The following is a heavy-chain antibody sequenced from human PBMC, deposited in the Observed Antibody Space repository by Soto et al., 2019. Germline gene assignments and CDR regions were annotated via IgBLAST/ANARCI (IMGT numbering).Heavy chain of an antibody. Sequence: SETLSLTCTVSGGSISSGGYYWSWIRQHPGKGLEWIGYIYYSGSTYYNPSLKSRVTISVDTSKNQFSLKLSSVTAADTAVYYCAREKEYSSSFDPWGQGPQVTVSS. J-gene: IGHJ5*02. CDR1: GGSISSGGYY. D-gene: IGHD6-6*01. V-gene: IGHV4-31*03. CDR2: IYYSGST. CDR3: AREKEYSSSFDP.